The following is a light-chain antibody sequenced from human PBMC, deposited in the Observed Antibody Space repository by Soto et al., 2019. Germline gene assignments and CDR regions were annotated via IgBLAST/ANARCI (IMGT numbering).Light chain of an antibody. V-gene: IGKV1-39*01. J-gene: IGKJ5*01. Sequence: DIQMTQSPSSLSASVEDRVIITCRASQSISNHLNWYRQKPGKAPNLLIHTASTLESGVPSRFSGSGSGTDFTLTISSLQPEDFATYYCQQSYSTPITFGQGTRLEIK. CDR2: TAS. CDR1: QSISNH. CDR3: QQSYSTPIT.